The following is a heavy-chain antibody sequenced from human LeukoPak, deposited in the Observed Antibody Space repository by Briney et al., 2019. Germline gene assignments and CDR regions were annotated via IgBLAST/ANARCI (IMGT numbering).Heavy chain of an antibody. CDR1: GGSISSSSYY. V-gene: IGHV4-39*07. Sequence: PSETLSLTCTVSGGSISSSSYYWGWIRQPPGKGLEWIGSIYYSGSTYYNPSLKSRVTISVDTSKNQFSLKLSSVTAADTAVYYCARGGITMVRDNYYYMDVWGKGTTVTVSS. CDR3: ARGGITMVRDNYYYMDV. D-gene: IGHD3-10*01. J-gene: IGHJ6*03. CDR2: IYYSGST.